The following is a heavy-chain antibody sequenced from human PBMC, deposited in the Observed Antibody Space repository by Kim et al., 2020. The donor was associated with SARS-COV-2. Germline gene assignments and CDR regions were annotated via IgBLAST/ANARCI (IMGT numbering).Heavy chain of an antibody. J-gene: IGHJ4*02. D-gene: IGHD4-17*01. V-gene: IGHV1-24*01. CDR1: GYTLTELS. Sequence: ASVKVSCKVSGYTLTELSMHWVRQAPGKGLEWMGGFDPEDGETIYAQKFQGRVTMTEDTSTDTAYMELSSLRSEDTAVYYCATGEPLMTTSLSPFDYWGQGTLVTVSS. CDR2: FDPEDGET. CDR3: ATGEPLMTTSLSPFDY.